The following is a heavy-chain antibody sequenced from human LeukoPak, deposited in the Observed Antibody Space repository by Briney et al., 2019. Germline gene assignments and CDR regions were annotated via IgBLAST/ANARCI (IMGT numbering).Heavy chain of an antibody. J-gene: IGHJ4*02. CDR1: GGSFSGYY. V-gene: IGHV4-34*01. Sequence: PSETLSLTCAVYGGSFSGYYWSWIRQPPGKGLEWIGEINHSGSTNYNPSLKSRVTISVDTCKNQFSLKLSSVTAADTAVYYCARGYDFWSFWGQGTLVTVSS. D-gene: IGHD3-3*01. CDR3: ARGYDFWSF. CDR2: INHSGST.